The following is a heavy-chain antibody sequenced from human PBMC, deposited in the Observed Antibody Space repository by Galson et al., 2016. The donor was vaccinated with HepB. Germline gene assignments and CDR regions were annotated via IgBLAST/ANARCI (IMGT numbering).Heavy chain of an antibody. CDR2: ISGGNGNT. Sequence: SVKVSCKASGYTFSTYAIHWVRQAPGQRLEWMGWISGGNGNTKYSQQFQGRVTTTSDTSANTAYMELTSLRSEDTAVYYFARGGSRYSHGYDLVYWGQGTLVTVSS. J-gene: IGHJ4*02. CDR1: GYTFSTYA. V-gene: IGHV1-3*01. CDR3: ARGGSRYSHGYDLVY. D-gene: IGHD5-18*01.